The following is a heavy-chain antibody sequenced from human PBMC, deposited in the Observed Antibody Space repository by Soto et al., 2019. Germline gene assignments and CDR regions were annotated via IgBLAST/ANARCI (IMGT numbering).Heavy chain of an antibody. V-gene: IGHV4-39*01. J-gene: IGHJ5*02. CDR3: ARHATARGGLPSNWFDP. CDR1: GGSISSSSYY. Sequence: QLQLQESGPGLVKPSETLSLTCTVSGGSISSSSYYWGWIRQPPGKGLEWIGSIYYSGSTYYNPSLKSRVTISVDTSKNQFSLKLSSVTAADTAVYYCARHATARGGLPSNWFDPWGQGTLVTVSS. CDR2: IYYSGST. D-gene: IGHD3-10*01.